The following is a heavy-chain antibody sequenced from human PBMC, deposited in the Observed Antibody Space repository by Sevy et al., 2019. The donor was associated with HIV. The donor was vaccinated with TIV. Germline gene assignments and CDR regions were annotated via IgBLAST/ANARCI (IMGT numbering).Heavy chain of an antibody. J-gene: IGHJ4*02. D-gene: IGHD2-8*01. Sequence: GGSLRLSCAASGFTFRDAWMTWVRQAPGKGLEWVGRIKSKTDGETTDYATPVKGRFTIARDDSKNTLYLQMNSLKAEGTALYYCINNRGFCTNCVCGEYFDYWGQGTLVTVSS. CDR2: IKSKTDGETT. V-gene: IGHV3-15*01. CDR1: GFTFRDAW. CDR3: INNRGFCTNCVCGEYFDY.